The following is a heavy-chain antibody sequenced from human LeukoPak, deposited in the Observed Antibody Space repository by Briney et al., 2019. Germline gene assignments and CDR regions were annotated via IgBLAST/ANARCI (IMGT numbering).Heavy chain of an antibody. CDR2: INHSGST. D-gene: IGHD2-2*01. Sequence: SETLSLTCAVYGGSFSGYYWSWIRQPPGKGLEWIGEINHSGSTNYNPSLKSRVTISVDTSKNQFSLKLRSVTAADAAVYYCATDSFYCSSTSCYRYAFDIWGQGTMVTVSS. V-gene: IGHV4-34*01. J-gene: IGHJ3*02. CDR1: GGSFSGYY. CDR3: ATDSFYCSSTSCYRYAFDI.